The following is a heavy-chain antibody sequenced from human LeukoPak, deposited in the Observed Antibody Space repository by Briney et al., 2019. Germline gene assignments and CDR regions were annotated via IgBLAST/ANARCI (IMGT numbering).Heavy chain of an antibody. Sequence: SVKVSCKASGGTFSSYAISWVRQAPGQGLEWMGGIIPIFGTANYAQKFQGRVTITADESTSTAYMELSSLRSEDTAVYYCAADLNYYDSSGSGDYWGQGTLVTVSS. J-gene: IGHJ4*02. CDR2: IIPIFGTA. D-gene: IGHD3-22*01. V-gene: IGHV1-69*01. CDR3: AADLNYYDSSGSGDY. CDR1: GGTFSSYA.